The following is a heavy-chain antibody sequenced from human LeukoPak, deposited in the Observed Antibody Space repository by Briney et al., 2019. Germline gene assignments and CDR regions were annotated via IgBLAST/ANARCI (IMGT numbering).Heavy chain of an antibody. D-gene: IGHD2-2*01. J-gene: IGHJ4*02. CDR2: ISGSGDMT. CDR3: AKVSRFAVVPAAMLDY. CDR1: GFTFRSYA. Sequence: GGSLRLSCAASGFTFRSYAMSWVRQAPGKGLEWVSAISGSGDMTYYADSVKGRFTMSRDNFKNTLYLQINSLRAEDTAVYYCAKVSRFAVVPAAMLDYWGQGIQVTVSS. V-gene: IGHV3-23*01.